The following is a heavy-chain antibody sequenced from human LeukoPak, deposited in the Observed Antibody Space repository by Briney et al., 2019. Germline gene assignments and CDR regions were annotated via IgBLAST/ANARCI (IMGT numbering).Heavy chain of an antibody. CDR3: ARDTYSSSSNYFDP. J-gene: IGHJ5*02. Sequence: ASVKVSCKASGYTFTGYYMHWVREAPGQGLEWMGWINPNSGGTNYAQKFQGRVTMTRDTSISTAYMELSRLRSDDTAVYYCARDTYSSSSNYFDPWRQGHVVTVSS. V-gene: IGHV1-2*02. D-gene: IGHD6-13*01. CDR1: GYTFTGYY. CDR2: INPNSGGT.